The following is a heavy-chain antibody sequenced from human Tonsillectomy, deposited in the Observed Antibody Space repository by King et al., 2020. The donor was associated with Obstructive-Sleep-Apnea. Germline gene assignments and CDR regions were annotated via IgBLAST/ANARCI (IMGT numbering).Heavy chain of an antibody. V-gene: IGHV4-59*08. CDR1: GGSISSYY. Sequence: VPLQESGPGLVKPSETLSLTCTVSGGSISSYYWSWIRQPPGKGLEWIGYIYYSGSTNYNPSLKSRVTISVDTSKNQFSLKLSSVTAADTAVYYCASSIAAAGRKTFDYWGQGTLVTVSS. CDR2: IYYSGST. D-gene: IGHD6-13*01. CDR3: ASSIAAAGRKTFDY. J-gene: IGHJ4*02.